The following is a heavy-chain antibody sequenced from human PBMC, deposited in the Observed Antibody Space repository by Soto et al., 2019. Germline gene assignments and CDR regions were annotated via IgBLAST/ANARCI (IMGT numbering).Heavy chain of an antibody. Sequence: ASVKVSCNASGYTFTSYYMHWVRQPPGQGLEWMGIITPSGGSTSNAQMFQGRVTMTRDTSTSTVYMELSSLRSEDTAVYYCARVRRSSGYYYGYWGQGTPVTVSS. CDR2: ITPSGGST. D-gene: IGHD3-22*01. CDR3: ARVRRSSGYYYGY. J-gene: IGHJ4*02. CDR1: GYTFTSYY. V-gene: IGHV1-46*01.